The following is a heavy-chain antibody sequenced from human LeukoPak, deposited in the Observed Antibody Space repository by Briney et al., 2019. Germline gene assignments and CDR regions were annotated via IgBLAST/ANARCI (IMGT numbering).Heavy chain of an antibody. Sequence: GGSLRLSSTASGFPFSGYWISWVRQAPGKGLEWVANIKEDGSVQDYADSVKGRFTISRDNAKNSLYLQMNSLRVDDTAVYYCVGQLLRAVWGKGTTVTVSS. CDR2: IKEDGSVQ. CDR3: VGQLLRAV. CDR1: GFPFSGYW. D-gene: IGHD2-2*01. V-gene: IGHV3-7*01. J-gene: IGHJ6*04.